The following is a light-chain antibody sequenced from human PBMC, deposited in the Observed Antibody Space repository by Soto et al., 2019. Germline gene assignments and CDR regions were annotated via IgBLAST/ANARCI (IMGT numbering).Light chain of an antibody. CDR2: DNN. Sequence: SVLTQPPSVSATPGRTVTISCSGSNSNIGNNYVSWYQQLPGTAPKLLIYDNNKRPAEIPDRFSGSKSGTSATLGITGLQPGDEADYYCGTWDSSLSAGVFGTGTKLTVL. CDR1: NSNIGNNY. CDR3: GTWDSSLSAGV. V-gene: IGLV1-51*01. J-gene: IGLJ1*01.